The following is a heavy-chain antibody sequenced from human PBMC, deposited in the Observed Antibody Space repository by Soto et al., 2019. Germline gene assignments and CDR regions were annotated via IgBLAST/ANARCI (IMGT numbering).Heavy chain of an antibody. D-gene: IGHD2-2*01. V-gene: IGHV1-69*13. CDR1: GGTFSSV. Sequence: SVKVSCKLSGGTFSSVISWVRQAPGQGLEWMGWIIPIFGTPNYAQKFQGRVSITADESTSTAYMELSSLRSDDTAVYYCAIFVVPAAYYGVDVWGQGTTVTVS. J-gene: IGHJ6*02. CDR3: AIFVVPAAYYGVDV. CDR2: IIPIFGTP.